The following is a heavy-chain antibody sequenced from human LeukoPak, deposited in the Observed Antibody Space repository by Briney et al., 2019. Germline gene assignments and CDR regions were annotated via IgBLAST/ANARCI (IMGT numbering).Heavy chain of an antibody. D-gene: IGHD3-22*01. CDR2: INESGSA. CDR1: SGSFSGYY. V-gene: IGHV4-34*01. Sequence: SETLSLTCDVHSGSFSGYYWSWIRQPPGKGLEWIGEINESGSANYNVSLKSRVTISVDTSKNQFSLRLSSVTAADTAVYYCARPQYYHDSSGYDDAFDIWGQGTMVTVSS. CDR3: ARPQYYHDSSGYDDAFDI. J-gene: IGHJ3*02.